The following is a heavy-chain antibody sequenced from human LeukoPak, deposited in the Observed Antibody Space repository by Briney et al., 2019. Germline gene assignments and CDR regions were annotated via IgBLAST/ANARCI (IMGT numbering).Heavy chain of an antibody. CDR1: GFTFSSYV. J-gene: IGHJ3*01. CDR3: AKAERPYGSGSYPN. D-gene: IGHD3-10*01. CDR2: ISFDGSYK. Sequence: VGSLRLSCAASGFTFSSYVMHWVRQAPGKGLEWVALISFDGSYKYYADSVKGRFTISRDNSENTLYLQMNSLRAEDTAVYYCAKAERPYGSGSYPNWGQGTMVTVSS. V-gene: IGHV3-30*18.